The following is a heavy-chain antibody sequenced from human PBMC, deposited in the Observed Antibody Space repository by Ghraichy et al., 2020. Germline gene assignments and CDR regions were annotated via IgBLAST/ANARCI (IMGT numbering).Heavy chain of an antibody. J-gene: IGHJ4*01. CDR2: IYNSGST. D-gene: IGHD6-13*01. CDR3: ARATSGTGPDY. CDR1: GGSISSYS. Sequence: SETRSLTCTVSGGSISSYSWSWIRQPPGKGLEWIGYIYNSGSTNYNPSLKSRVTISADTSKNQFSLKLNSVTAADTAVYYCARATSGTGPDYWGQGTLVTVSS. V-gene: IGHV4-59*01.